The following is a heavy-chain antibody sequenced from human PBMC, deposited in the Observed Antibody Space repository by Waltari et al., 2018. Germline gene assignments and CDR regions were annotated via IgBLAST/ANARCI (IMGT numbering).Heavy chain of an antibody. J-gene: IGHJ4*02. CDR1: GFTCSAYA. V-gene: IGHV3-30*04. CDR2: TSYDGSNQ. CDR3: AKDGFHFWSGYHSPDY. D-gene: IGHD3-3*02. Sequence: QVQLVETGGGVVQPGKSLTLACAVSGFTCSAYAMHWVRQAPGRGLEWVALTSYDGSNQDYADFVKGRFTISRDNSKNTLYLQMNTLRPEDTAVYYCAKDGFHFWSGYHSPDYWGQGTLVTVSS.